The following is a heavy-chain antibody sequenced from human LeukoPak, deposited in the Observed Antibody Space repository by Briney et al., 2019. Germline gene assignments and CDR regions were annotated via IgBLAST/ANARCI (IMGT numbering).Heavy chain of an antibody. V-gene: IGHV4-59*01. Sequence: PSETLSLTCTVSGGSISSYYWSWIRQPPGKGLEWIGYIYYSGSTNYNPSLKSRVTISVDTSKNQFSLKLSSVTAADTAVNYCARDGLKYYFDYWGQGTLVTVSS. CDR1: GGSISSYY. CDR2: IYYSGST. J-gene: IGHJ4*02. CDR3: ARDGLKYYFDY.